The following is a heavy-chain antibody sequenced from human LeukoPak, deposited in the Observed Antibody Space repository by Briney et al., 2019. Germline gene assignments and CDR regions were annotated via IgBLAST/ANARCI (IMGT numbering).Heavy chain of an antibody. CDR3: ARGGRSIFGIVLNKYFDY. J-gene: IGHJ4*02. Sequence: PSETLSLTCAVYGESFSGYYWSWIRQPPGKGLEWIGEINHSGSTNYNPSLKSRVTISVDTSKNQFSLKLSSVTAADTAVYYCARGGRSIFGIVLNKYFDYWGQGTLVTASS. CDR1: GESFSGYY. V-gene: IGHV4-34*01. CDR2: INHSGST. D-gene: IGHD3-3*01.